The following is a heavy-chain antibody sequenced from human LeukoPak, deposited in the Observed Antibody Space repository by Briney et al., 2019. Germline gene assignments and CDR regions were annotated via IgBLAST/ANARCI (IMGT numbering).Heavy chain of an antibody. V-gene: IGHV4-59*08. CDR2: IYYSGST. D-gene: IGHD6-13*01. CDR3: ARHTHSSSWSYWYFDL. Sequence: SETLSLTCTVSGGSISSYYWSWIRQPPEKGLEWIGYIYYSGSTNYNPSLKSRVTISVDTSKNQFSLKLSSVTAADTAVYYCARHTHSSSWSYWYFDLWGRGTLVTVSS. CDR1: GGSISSYY. J-gene: IGHJ2*01.